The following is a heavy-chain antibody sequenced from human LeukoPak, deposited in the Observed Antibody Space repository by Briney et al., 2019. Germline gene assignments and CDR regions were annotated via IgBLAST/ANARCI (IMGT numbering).Heavy chain of an antibody. CDR3: AREHVPSPARYYYGMDV. V-gene: IGHV1-46*01. J-gene: IGHJ6*04. CDR1: GYTFTSYY. Sequence: GASVKVSCKASGYTFTSYYMHWVRQAPGQGLEWMGIINPSGGSTSYAQKFQGRVTMTRDTSTNTVYMELSSLRSEDTAVYYCAREHVPSPARYYYGMDVWGKGTTVTVSS. D-gene: IGHD2-2*01. CDR2: INPSGGST.